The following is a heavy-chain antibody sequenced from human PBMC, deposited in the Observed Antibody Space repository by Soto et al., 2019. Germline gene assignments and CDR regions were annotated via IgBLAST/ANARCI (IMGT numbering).Heavy chain of an antibody. D-gene: IGHD3-9*01. CDR3: AKDKGGVRYFDWLLYLYGMDV. Sequence: PGGSLRLSCAASGFTFSSYAMSWVRQAPGKGLEWVSAISGSGGSTYYADSVKGRFTISRDNSKNTLYLQMNSLRAEDTAVYYCAKDKGGVRYFDWLLYLYGMDVWGQGTTVTVSS. CDR1: GFTFSSYA. J-gene: IGHJ6*02. CDR2: ISGSGGST. V-gene: IGHV3-23*01.